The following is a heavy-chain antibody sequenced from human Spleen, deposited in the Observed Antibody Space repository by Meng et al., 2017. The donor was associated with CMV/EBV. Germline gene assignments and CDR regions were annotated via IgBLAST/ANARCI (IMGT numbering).Heavy chain of an antibody. CDR1: GYSFTSYW. Sequence: GGSLRLSCKGSGYSFTSYWIGWVRQMPGKGLEWMGITYPGDSDTRYSPSFQGQVTISADKSISTAYLQWSSLKASDTAMYYCARGNPNIVVVPAAIPGWFDPWGQGTLVTVSS. CDR3: ARGNPNIVVVPAAIPGWFDP. J-gene: IGHJ5*02. D-gene: IGHD2-2*02. CDR2: TYPGDSDT. V-gene: IGHV5-51*01.